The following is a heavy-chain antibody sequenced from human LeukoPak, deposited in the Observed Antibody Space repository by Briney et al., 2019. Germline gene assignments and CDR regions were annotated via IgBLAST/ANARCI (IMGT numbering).Heavy chain of an antibody. Sequence: GSSVKVSCKASGGTFSSYAISWARQAPGQGLEWMGGIIPIFGTANYAQKFQGRVTITADKSTSTAYMELSSLRSEDTAVYYCARGGKRGYSSSWYITGFDYWGQGTQVTVSS. CDR1: GGTFSSYA. CDR2: IIPIFGTA. D-gene: IGHD6-13*01. V-gene: IGHV1-69*06. J-gene: IGHJ4*02. CDR3: ARGGKRGYSSSWYITGFDY.